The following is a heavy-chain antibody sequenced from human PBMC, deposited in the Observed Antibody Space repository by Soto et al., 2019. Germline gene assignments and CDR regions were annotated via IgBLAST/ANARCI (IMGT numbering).Heavy chain of an antibody. CDR3: ARVVAARAYYYYGMDV. D-gene: IGHD6-6*01. CDR2: IIAIFGTA. J-gene: IGHJ6*02. CDR1: GGTFSSYA. Sequence: QVQLVQSGAEVKKPGSSVKVSCKASGGTFSSYAISWVRQAPGQGLEWLGGIIAIFGTANYAQKFQGRVTITADESTSTAYMELSSLRSDDTAVYYCARVVAARAYYYYGMDVCGQGTTVTVSS. V-gene: IGHV1-69*12.